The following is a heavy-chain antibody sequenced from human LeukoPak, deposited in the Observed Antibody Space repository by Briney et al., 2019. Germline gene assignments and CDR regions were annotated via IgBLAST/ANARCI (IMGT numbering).Heavy chain of an antibody. CDR2: ISAYNGNT. CDR1: GYTFTSYG. CDR3: ARIKDTYYYDSSGYRYYYYYHMDV. Sequence: ASVKVSCKASGYTFTSYGISWVRQAPGQGVEWMGWISAYNGNTNYAQKLQGRVTMTTDTSTSTAYMELRSLRSDATAVYYCARIKDTYYYDSSGYRYYYYYHMDVWGKGTTVTISS. V-gene: IGHV1-18*01. D-gene: IGHD3-22*01. J-gene: IGHJ6*03.